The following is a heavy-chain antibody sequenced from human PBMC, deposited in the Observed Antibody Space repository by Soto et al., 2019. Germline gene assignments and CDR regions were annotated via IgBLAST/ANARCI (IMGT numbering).Heavy chain of an antibody. Sequence: QVQLVQSGAEVKKPGASVKVSCKASGYTFTSYGISWVRQAPGQGLEWMGWISAYNGNTNYAQKLQGSLTMTTDTSTSTAYVELRSLRSDDPAVYYCARGGGNWNVLFDYWGQGALVTVSP. V-gene: IGHV1-18*01. CDR3: ARGGGNWNVLFDY. CDR2: ISAYNGNT. J-gene: IGHJ4*02. D-gene: IGHD1-1*01. CDR1: GYTFTSYG.